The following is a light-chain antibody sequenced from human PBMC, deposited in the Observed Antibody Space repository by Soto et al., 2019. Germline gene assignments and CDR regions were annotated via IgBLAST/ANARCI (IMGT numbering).Light chain of an antibody. CDR1: QSILTW. V-gene: IGKV1-5*01. Sequence: DIQMTQSPSTLSASVGDRVTITCRASQSILTWLAWYQQKPGKAPKLLIYDASNLQSGVPSRFSGSVSGTEFTLTISSLQPDDFATYYCQQSYSTPPTFGQGTKVDI. CDR3: QQSYSTPPT. CDR2: DAS. J-gene: IGKJ1*01.